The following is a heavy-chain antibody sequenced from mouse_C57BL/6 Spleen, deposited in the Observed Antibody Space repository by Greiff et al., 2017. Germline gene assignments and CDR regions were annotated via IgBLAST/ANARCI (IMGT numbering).Heavy chain of an antibody. J-gene: IGHJ3*01. CDR2: IYPRDGSP. D-gene: IGHD1-1*01. V-gene: IGHV1-78*01. CDR3: AQGVEGFAY. CDR1: GYTFPDPT. Sequence: QVQLKESDAELVKPGASVTISCKVSGYTFPDPTIHWMKQRPEPGLEWIGYIYPRDGSPKYNEKFKGKATLTADKSASTAYMQLNSLTSEDSAVYFWAQGVEGFAYWGQGTLGTVSA.